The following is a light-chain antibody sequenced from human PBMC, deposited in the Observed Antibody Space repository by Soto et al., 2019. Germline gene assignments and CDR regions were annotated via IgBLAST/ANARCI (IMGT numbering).Light chain of an antibody. CDR1: QSVSSY. J-gene: IGKJ5*01. CDR2: DAS. Sequence: IVLTQSPATLSLPPAERATLSCRASQSVSSYLAWYQQKPGQAPRLLIYDASNRATGIPARFNGSGSGTDFTLTISSLEPEDFAVYYCQQRSNWAITFGQGTRLEIK. CDR3: QQRSNWAIT. V-gene: IGKV3-11*01.